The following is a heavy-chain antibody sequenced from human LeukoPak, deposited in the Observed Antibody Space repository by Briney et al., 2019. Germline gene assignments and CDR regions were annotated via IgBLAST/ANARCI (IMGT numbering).Heavy chain of an antibody. V-gene: IGHV3-23*01. Sequence: TGGSLRLSCAASGFTFSSYAMSWVRQAPGKGLEWVSAISGSGGSTYYADSVKGRFTISRDNSKNTLYLQMNSLRAEDTAVYYCAKAPKARWGAGLIPSPSVVFDPWGQGTLVTVSS. D-gene: IGHD3-16*01. CDR2: ISGSGGST. CDR1: GFTFSSYA. CDR3: AKAPKARWGAGLIPSPSVVFDP. J-gene: IGHJ5*02.